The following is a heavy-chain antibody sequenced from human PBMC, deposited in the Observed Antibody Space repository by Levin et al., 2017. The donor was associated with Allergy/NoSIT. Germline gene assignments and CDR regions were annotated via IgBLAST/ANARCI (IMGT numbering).Heavy chain of an antibody. D-gene: IGHD3-10*01. CDR2: ISYSGNNS. CDR3: ARDRGHSDYVYYFYGMDV. J-gene: IGHJ6*02. V-gene: IGHV3-30-3*01. CDR1: EFTFNSYA. Sequence: GGSLRLSCVASEFTFNSYAMNWVRQAPGKGLEWVAVISYSGNNSHYADSVKGRFTISRDNGKKTLYLEMKSLRVEDTAVYYCARDRGHSDYVYYFYGMDVWGQGTTVTVSS.